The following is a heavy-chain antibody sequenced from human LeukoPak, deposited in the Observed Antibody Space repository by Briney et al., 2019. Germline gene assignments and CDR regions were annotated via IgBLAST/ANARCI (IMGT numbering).Heavy chain of an antibody. CDR1: GFTFSSYW. Sequence: GGSLRLSCAASGFTFSSYWMSWVRQAPGKGLEWVANIKQDGSEQDYVDSVKGRFTISRDNAKNSLYLQMNSLRGEDTAVYYCARTNWAFDYWGEGTLVSVSS. J-gene: IGHJ4*02. CDR3: ARTNWAFDY. V-gene: IGHV3-7*05. D-gene: IGHD2-2*01. CDR2: IKQDGSEQ.